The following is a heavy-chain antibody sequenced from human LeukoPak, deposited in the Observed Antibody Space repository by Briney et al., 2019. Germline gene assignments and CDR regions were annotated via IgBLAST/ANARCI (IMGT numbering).Heavy chain of an antibody. V-gene: IGHV4-34*01. D-gene: IGHD1-26*01. Sequence: PSETLSLTCTVSGGSISRYYWSWIRQPPGKGLEWIGEINHSGSTNYNPSLKSRVTISVDTSKNQFSLKLSSVTAADTAVYYCARKGANLDYWGQGTLVTVSS. CDR1: GGSISRYY. CDR3: ARKGANLDY. J-gene: IGHJ4*02. CDR2: INHSGST.